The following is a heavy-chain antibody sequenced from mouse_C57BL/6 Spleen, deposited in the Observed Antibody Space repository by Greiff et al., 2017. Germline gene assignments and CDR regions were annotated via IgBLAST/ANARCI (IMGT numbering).Heavy chain of an antibody. J-gene: IGHJ2*01. D-gene: IGHD3-2*02. CDR2: IYPGDGDT. Sequence: QVQLQQSGPELVKPGASVKISCKASGYAFSSSWMNWVKQRPGKGLEWIGRIYPGDGDTNYNGKFKGKATLTADKSSSTAYMQLSSLTSEDSAVYFWAREEGQLRLCFDYWGQGTTLTVSS. CDR3: AREEGQLRLCFDY. V-gene: IGHV1-82*01. CDR1: GYAFSSSW.